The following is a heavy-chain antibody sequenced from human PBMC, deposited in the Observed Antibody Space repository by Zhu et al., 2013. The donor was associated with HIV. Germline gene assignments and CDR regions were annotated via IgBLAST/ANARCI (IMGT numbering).Heavy chain of an antibody. Sequence: QVQLVQSGAEVKKPGASVKVSCKASGYTFTGSYIHWVRQTPGQGLEWMGWINPNSGGANHAPKFLGRVTVTWDTSISTAYMELGRLRSDDTALYYCARDFYGSGTYFYAFDFWGQGTMVTVSS. CDR2: INPNSGGA. J-gene: IGHJ3*01. V-gene: IGHV1-2*02. CDR3: ARDFYGSGTYFYAFDF. CDR1: GYTFTGSY. D-gene: IGHD1-26*01.